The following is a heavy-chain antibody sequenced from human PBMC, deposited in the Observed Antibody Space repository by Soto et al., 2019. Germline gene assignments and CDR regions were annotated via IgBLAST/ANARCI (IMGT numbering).Heavy chain of an antibody. CDR2: ISYDGSNK. CDR1: GFTFSSYA. Sequence: GGSLRLSCAASGFTFSSYAMHWVRQAPGKGLEWVAVISYDGSNKYYADSVKGRFTISRDNSKNTLYLQMNSLRAEDTAVYYCASDLGRWLQVLSYWGQGTVVTVSS. V-gene: IGHV3-30-3*01. J-gene: IGHJ4*02. D-gene: IGHD5-12*01. CDR3: ASDLGRWLQVLSY.